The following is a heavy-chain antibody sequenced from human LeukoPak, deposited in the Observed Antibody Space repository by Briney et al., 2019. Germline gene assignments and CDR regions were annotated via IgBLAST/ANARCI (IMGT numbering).Heavy chain of an antibody. V-gene: IGHV4-61*02. Sequence: SQTLSLTCTVSGGSISSGSYYWSWIRQPAGKGLEWIGRIYTSGSTNYNPSLKSRVTISVDTSKNQFSLKLSSVTAADTAVYYCARIADYHDSSGYYRWFDPWGQGTLVTVSS. CDR3: ARIADYHDSSGYYRWFDP. D-gene: IGHD3-22*01. CDR1: GGSISSGSYY. J-gene: IGHJ5*02. CDR2: IYTSGST.